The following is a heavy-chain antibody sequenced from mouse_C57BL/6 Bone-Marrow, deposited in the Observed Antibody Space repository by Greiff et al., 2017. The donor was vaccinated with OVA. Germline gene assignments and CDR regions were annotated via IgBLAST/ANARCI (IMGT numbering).Heavy chain of an antibody. V-gene: IGHV5-4*01. CDR2: ISDGGSYT. CDR1: GFTFSSYA. D-gene: IGHD4-1*02. J-gene: IGHJ3*01. Sequence: EVKLMESGGGLVKPGGSLKLSCAASGFTFSSYAMSWVRQTPEKRLEWVATISDGGSYTYYPDNVKGRFTISRDNAKNNLYLQMSHLKSEDTAMYYCAREGATLWFAYWGQGTLVTVSA. CDR3: AREGATLWFAY.